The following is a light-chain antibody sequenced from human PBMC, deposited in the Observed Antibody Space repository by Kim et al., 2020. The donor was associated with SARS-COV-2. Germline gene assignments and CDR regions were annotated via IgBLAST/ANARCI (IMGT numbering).Light chain of an antibody. Sequence: LSPGARATLACRASQSVSKNYLAWYQQRPGRAPTVLIYGTSNRATGIPDRFSGSGSGTDFTLTISSLDPEDFGVYYCQQYGSSPTFGQGTKVEIK. CDR3: QQYGSSPT. V-gene: IGKV3-20*01. CDR2: GTS. J-gene: IGKJ1*01. CDR1: QSVSKNY.